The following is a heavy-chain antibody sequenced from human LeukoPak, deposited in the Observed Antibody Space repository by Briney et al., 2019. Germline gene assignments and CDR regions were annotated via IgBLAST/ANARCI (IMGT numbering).Heavy chain of an antibody. V-gene: IGHV4-38-2*02. CDR3: ASGIGGTGYYLNWFDP. Sequence: SETLSLTCTVSGYSISSGYYWGWIRQPPGKGLEWIGSIYHSGSTYYNPSLKSRVTISVDTSKNQFSLKLSSVTAADTAVYYCASGIGGTGYYLNWFDPWGQGTLVTVSS. CDR2: IYHSGST. D-gene: IGHD3/OR15-3a*01. J-gene: IGHJ5*02. CDR1: GYSISSGYY.